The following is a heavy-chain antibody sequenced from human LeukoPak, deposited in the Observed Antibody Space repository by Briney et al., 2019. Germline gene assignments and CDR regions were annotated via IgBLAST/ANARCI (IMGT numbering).Heavy chain of an antibody. V-gene: IGHV1-3*01. Sequence: EASVKVSCKASGYTFTTYPMHWVRQAPGQGLEWMGWIIAGNGNTKYSQKFQGRVSFTRDTSASTAYMELSSLRSEDTAIYYCAREWELTMAAPGYWGQGTLVTVSS. CDR3: AREWELTMAAPGY. J-gene: IGHJ4*02. CDR2: IIAGNGNT. CDR1: GYTFTTYP. D-gene: IGHD1-26*01.